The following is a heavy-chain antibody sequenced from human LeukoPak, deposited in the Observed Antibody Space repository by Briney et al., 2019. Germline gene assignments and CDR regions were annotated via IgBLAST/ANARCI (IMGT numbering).Heavy chain of an antibody. CDR3: AGGLVGVSDAFDI. J-gene: IGHJ3*02. CDR2: IYYSGST. D-gene: IGHD3-22*01. Sequence: SETLSLTCTVSGGSITSYYWSWIRQPPGKGLEWIGYIYYSGSTNYNPSLKSRVTISVDTSKKQFSLKLRSVTAADRAVYYCAGGLVGVSDAFDIWGEGTMVTVSS. V-gene: IGHV4-59*01. CDR1: GGSITSYY.